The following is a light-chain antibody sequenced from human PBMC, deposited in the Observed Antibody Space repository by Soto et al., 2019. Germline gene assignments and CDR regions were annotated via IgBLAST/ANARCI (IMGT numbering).Light chain of an antibody. CDR3: QQYNTMGT. CDR2: DAS. Sequence: DIRMTQSPSTLSASVGDRVTITCRASQSDSSWLAWYQQKPGKAPKLLIYDASTSESGVPSRFSGSGSGTEFTLTISSLQPDDSATYDCQQYNTMGTFGQGTKVEIK. CDR1: QSDSSW. J-gene: IGKJ1*01. V-gene: IGKV1-5*01.